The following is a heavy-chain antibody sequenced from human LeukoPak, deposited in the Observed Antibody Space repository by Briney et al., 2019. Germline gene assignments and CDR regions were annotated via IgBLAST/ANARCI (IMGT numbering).Heavy chain of an antibody. CDR2: IYSSKST. CDR1: GGSISSSSYY. J-gene: IGHJ3*02. D-gene: IGHD2-2*01. CDR3: AREGRHYCSSATCDGVIYAFDI. V-gene: IGHV4-61*02. Sequence: PSETLSLTCTVSGGSISSSSYYWSWIRQPAGKRLEWIGRIYSSKSTNYNSSFGSRVTISLDTSKNQFSLKLSSVTAADTAVYFCAREGRHYCSSATCDGVIYAFDIWGQGTVVTVSA.